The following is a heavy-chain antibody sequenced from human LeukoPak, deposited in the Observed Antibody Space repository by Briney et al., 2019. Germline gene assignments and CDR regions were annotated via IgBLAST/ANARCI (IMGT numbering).Heavy chain of an antibody. CDR2: ISYDGSNK. CDR3: AQQQLVRYYFDY. V-gene: IGHV3-30*18. Sequence: GGSLRLSCAASGFTFSSYGMHWVRQAPGKGLEWVAVISYDGSNKYYADSVKGRFTISRDNSKNTLYLQMNSLRAEDTAVYYCAQQQLVRYYFDYWGQGTLVTVSS. J-gene: IGHJ4*02. CDR1: GFTFSSYG. D-gene: IGHD6-13*01.